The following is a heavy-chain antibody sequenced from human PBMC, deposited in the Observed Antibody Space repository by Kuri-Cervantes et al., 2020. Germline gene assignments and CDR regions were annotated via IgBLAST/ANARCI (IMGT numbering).Heavy chain of an antibody. V-gene: IGHV3-9*01. J-gene: IGHJ3*02. CDR2: ISWNSGRI. CDR1: GFTFDDYA. CDR3: ARAQTLLWLDPAFDI. D-gene: IGHD3-10*01. Sequence: SLKISCAASGFTFDDYAMHWIRQAPGKGLEWVSGISWNSGRIGYADSVKGRFTISRDNAKNSLYLQMNSLRAEDTAVYYCARAQTLLWLDPAFDIWGQGTMVTVSS.